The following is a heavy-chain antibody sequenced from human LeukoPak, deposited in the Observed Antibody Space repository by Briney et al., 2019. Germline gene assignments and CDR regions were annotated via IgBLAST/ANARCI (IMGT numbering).Heavy chain of an antibody. CDR3: ARVMAYSHNYYDSSGYYSYFDY. J-gene: IGHJ4*02. V-gene: IGHV1-2*02. Sequence: ASVKVSCKASGYTFTGYYMHWVRQAPGQGLEWMGWINPNSGGTNYAQKFQGRVTMTRDTSISTAYMELSRLRSGDTAVYYCARVMAYSHNYYDSSGYYSYFDYWGQGTLVTVSS. CDR2: INPNSGGT. CDR1: GYTFTGYY. D-gene: IGHD3-22*01.